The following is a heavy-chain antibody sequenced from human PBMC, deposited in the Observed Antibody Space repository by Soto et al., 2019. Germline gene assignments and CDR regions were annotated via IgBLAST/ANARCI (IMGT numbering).Heavy chain of an antibody. Sequence: GGSLRLSCAASGFTFSTYGIHWVRQAPGKGLEWVAVIWHDGSNKYYADSVKGRFTISRDNSKSTLYLQMDSLRDEDTAVYYCAREGGSLNWFDPWGQGTLVTVSS. CDR2: IWHDGSNK. CDR3: AREGGSLNWFDP. CDR1: GFTFSTYG. V-gene: IGHV3-33*01. D-gene: IGHD1-26*01. J-gene: IGHJ5*02.